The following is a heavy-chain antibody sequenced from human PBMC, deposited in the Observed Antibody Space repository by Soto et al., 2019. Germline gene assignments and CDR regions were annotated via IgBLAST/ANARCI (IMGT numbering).Heavy chain of an antibody. CDR2: ISSSSSTI. Sequence: PGGSLRLSCAASGFTFISYSMNWVLQAPGKGLEWVSYISSSSSTIYYADSVKGRFTISRDNAKNSLYLQMNSLRAEDTAVYYCASSTSRAGLHDAFDIWGQGTMVTVSS. V-gene: IGHV3-48*01. CDR3: ASSTSRAGLHDAFDI. J-gene: IGHJ3*02. CDR1: GFTFISYS. D-gene: IGHD6-13*01.